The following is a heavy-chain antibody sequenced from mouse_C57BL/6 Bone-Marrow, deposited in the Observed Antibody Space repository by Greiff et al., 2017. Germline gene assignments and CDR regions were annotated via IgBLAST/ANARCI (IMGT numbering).Heavy chain of an antibody. CDR1: GFTFSDYG. J-gene: IGHJ3*01. Sequence: EVQVEESGGGLVKPGGSLKLSCAASGFTFSDYGMHWVRQAPGKGLEWVAYISSGSSTIYYADTVEGRFTISRDNAKNTLFLQMTSLWSEDTAMYYCARGFAYWGQGTLVTVSA. CDR2: ISSGSSTI. V-gene: IGHV5-17*01. CDR3: ARGFAY.